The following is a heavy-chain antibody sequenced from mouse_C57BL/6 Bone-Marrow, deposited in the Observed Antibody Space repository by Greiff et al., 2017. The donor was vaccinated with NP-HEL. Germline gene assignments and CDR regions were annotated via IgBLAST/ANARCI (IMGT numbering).Heavy chain of an antibody. CDR3: TTRRFITTD. Sequence: EVQLQQSGAELVRPGASVKLSCTASGFNIKDDYMHWVKQRPEQGLEWIGWIDPENGDTEYASKFQGKATITADTSSNTAYLQLSSLTSEDTAVYYCTTRRFITTDWGQGTTLTVSS. V-gene: IGHV14-4*01. CDR1: GFNIKDDY. J-gene: IGHJ2*01. D-gene: IGHD1-1*01. CDR2: IDPENGDT.